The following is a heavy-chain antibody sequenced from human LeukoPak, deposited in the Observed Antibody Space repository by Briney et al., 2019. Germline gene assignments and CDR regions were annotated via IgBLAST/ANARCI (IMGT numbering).Heavy chain of an antibody. CDR1: GFTFSSYG. CDR3: AKDFIAVAARGPRYFDY. V-gene: IGHV3-23*01. Sequence: GGSLRLSCAASGFTFSSYGMSWVRQAPGKGLEWVSGISASGGSTYYADSVKGRFTISRDNSKNTLYLQMNSLRAEDTAVYYCAKDFIAVAARGPRYFDYWGQGTLVTVSS. CDR2: ISASGGST. D-gene: IGHD6-19*01. J-gene: IGHJ4*02.